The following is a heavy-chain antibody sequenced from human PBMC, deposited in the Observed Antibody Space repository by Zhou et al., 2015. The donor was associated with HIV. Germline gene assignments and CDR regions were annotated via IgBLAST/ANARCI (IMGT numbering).Heavy chain of an antibody. CDR3: AREECSSTSCPNGYYYYGMDV. CDR1: GYTFTSYD. CDR2: MNPNSGNT. Sequence: QVQLVQSGAEVKKPGASVKVSCKASGYTFTSYDINWVRQATGQGLEWMGWMNPNSGNTGYAQKFQGRVTMTRNTSISTAYMELSSLRSEDTAVYYCAREECSSTSCPNGYYYYGMDVWGQGTTVTVSS. V-gene: IGHV1-8*01. D-gene: IGHD2-2*01. J-gene: IGHJ6*02.